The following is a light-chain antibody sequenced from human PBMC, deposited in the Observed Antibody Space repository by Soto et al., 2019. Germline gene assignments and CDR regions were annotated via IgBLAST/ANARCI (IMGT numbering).Light chain of an antibody. CDR2: DVS. CDR3: CSYAGSYTSHVV. Sequence: QSALTQPRSVSGSPGQSVTISCTGTSSDVGGYNYVSWYQQHPGKAPKLMIYDVSKRPSGVPDRFSGSKSGNTAFLTISGLQAEDEADYYCCSYAGSYTSHVVFGGGTKVTVL. V-gene: IGLV2-11*01. J-gene: IGLJ2*01. CDR1: SSDVGGYNY.